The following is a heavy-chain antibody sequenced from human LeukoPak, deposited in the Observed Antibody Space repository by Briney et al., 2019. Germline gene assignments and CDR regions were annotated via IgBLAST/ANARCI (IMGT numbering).Heavy chain of an antibody. J-gene: IGHJ5*02. D-gene: IGHD3-22*01. V-gene: IGHV4-59*12. CDR3: ARVRSYYDSSGYYKRYGGLNWFDP. Sequence: KASETLSLTCTVSGGSISSYYWSWIRQPPGKGLEWIGYIYYSGSTNYNPSLKSRVTISVDTSKNQFSLKLSSVTAADTAVYYCARVRSYYDSSGYYKRYGGLNWFDPWGQGTLVTVSS. CDR1: GGSISSYY. CDR2: IYYSGST.